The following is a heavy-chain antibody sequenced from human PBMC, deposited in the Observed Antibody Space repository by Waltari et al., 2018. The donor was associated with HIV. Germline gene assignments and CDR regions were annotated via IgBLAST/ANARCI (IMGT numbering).Heavy chain of an antibody. V-gene: IGHV4-59*01. D-gene: IGHD4-17*01. CDR3: ARAGYGGNIGAFDI. CDR2: IYYSGST. J-gene: IGHJ3*02. CDR1: GGSISSYY. Sequence: QVQLQESGPGLVKPSETLSLTCTVSGGSISSYYWSWIRQPPGKGLEWLGYIYYSGSTNYNPSLKSRVTISVDTSKNQFSLKLSSVTAADTAVYYCARAGYGGNIGAFDIWGQGTMVTVSS.